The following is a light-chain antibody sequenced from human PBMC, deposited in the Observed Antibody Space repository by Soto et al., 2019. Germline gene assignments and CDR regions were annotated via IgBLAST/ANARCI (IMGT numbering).Light chain of an antibody. Sequence: DIQMTQSPSTLSASVGDRVTITCRASQSISSWLAWYQQKPGKAPKLLIYDASSLESGVPSRFSGSGSGTEXXXXXSSXXXXXXXXXYCQQYNSYPYTFGQGTKLEIK. CDR2: DAS. CDR3: QQYNSYPYT. V-gene: IGKV1-5*01. CDR1: QSISSW. J-gene: IGKJ2*01.